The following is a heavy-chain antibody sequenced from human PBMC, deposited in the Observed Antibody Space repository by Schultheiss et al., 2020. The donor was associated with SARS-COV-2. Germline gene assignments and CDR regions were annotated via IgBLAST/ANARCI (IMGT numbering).Heavy chain of an antibody. CDR3: AKGMTTVPTYNWFDP. CDR2: ISWNSGSI. J-gene: IGHJ5*02. Sequence: SLKISCAASGFTFSSYSMNWVRQAPGKGLEWVSGISWNSGSIGYADSVKGRFTISRDNAKNSLYLQMNSLRAEDTALYYCAKGMTTVPTYNWFDPWGQGTLVTVSS. D-gene: IGHD4-17*01. V-gene: IGHV3-9*01. CDR1: GFTFSSYS.